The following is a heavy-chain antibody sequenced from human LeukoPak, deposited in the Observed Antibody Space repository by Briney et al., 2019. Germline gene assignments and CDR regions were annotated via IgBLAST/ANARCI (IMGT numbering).Heavy chain of an antibody. CDR1: GYTFTSYG. V-gene: IGHV1-18*01. CDR2: ISAYNGNT. Sequence: GASVKVSCKASGYTFTSYGISWVRQAPGQGLEWMGWISAYNGNTNYAQKLQGRVTMTTDTSTSTAYMELRSLRSDDTAVYYCARVPYDSSGYYRRYYYYGMDVWGQGTTVTVSS. J-gene: IGHJ6*02. CDR3: ARVPYDSSGYYRRYYYYGMDV. D-gene: IGHD3-22*01.